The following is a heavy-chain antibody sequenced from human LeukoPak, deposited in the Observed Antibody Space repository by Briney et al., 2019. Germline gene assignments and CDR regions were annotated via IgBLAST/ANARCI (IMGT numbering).Heavy chain of an antibody. J-gene: IGHJ4*02. D-gene: IGHD6-19*01. V-gene: IGHV5-10-1*01. Sequence: GESLRTSCQGSGYSFTSYWISWVRQMPGKGLEWMGRIDPSDSYTNYSPSFQGHVTISADKSISTAYLQWGSLKASDTAMYYCARRDSSALFDYWGQGSLVTVSS. CDR1: GYSFTSYW. CDR2: IDPSDSYT. CDR3: ARRDSSALFDY.